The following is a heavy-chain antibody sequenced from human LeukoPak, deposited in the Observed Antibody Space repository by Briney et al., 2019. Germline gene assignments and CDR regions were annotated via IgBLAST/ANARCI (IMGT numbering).Heavy chain of an antibody. CDR2: INYSGST. CDR1: GGSVSSGTYY. V-gene: IGHV4-61*01. D-gene: IGHD3-9*01. Sequence: SETLSLTCTVSGGSVSSGTYYWSWIQQPPGKGLEWIGYINYSGSTNYNPSLKSRVTISVVTSMNQFSLKLSSVTAADTAVYYCARANPYDILTGYYTVSDYWGQGTLVTVSS. CDR3: ARANPYDILTGYYTVSDY. J-gene: IGHJ4*02.